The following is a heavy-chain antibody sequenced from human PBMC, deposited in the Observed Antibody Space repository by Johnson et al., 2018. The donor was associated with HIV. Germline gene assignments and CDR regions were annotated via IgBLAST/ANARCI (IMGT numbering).Heavy chain of an antibody. V-gene: IGHV3-23*04. CDR2: ISGSGGST. J-gene: IGHJ3*02. Sequence: VQLVESGGGLVQPGGSLRLSCAASGFTFSSYVMSWVRQAQGKGLEWVSAISGSGGSTYYADSVKGRFHISRYNSKNTLYLQMNSRRAEDTAVYYCARDNDYGDYSPTDAFDIWGQGTMVTVSS. CDR1: GFTFSSYV. D-gene: IGHD4-17*01. CDR3: ARDNDYGDYSPTDAFDI.